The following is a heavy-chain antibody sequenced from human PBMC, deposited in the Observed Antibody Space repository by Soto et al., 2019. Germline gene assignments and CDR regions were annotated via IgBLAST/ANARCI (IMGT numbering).Heavy chain of an antibody. J-gene: IGHJ4*02. Sequence: QVQLQESGPGLVKPSETLSLTCTVSGGSVSSGSYYWSWIRQPPGKGLEWIGYIYYSGSTNDNPSLKSRVTISVDTSKDQFSLKLSSVTAADTAVYYCAIGGEGGWYYFDYWGQGTLVTVSS. CDR1: GGSVSSGSYY. CDR3: AIGGEGGWYYFDY. CDR2: IYYSGST. D-gene: IGHD6-19*01. V-gene: IGHV4-61*01.